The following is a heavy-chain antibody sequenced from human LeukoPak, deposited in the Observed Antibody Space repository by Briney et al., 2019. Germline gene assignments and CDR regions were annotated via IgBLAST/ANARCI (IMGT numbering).Heavy chain of an antibody. CDR1: GFTVSSNY. J-gene: IGHJ4*02. V-gene: IGHV3-53*01. Sequence: GGSLRLSCAASGFTVSSNYMSWVRQAPGKGLEWFSVIYSGGSTYYADSVKGRFTISRDNSKNTLYLQMNSLRAEDTAVYYCARDLDRSGSFDYWGQGTLVTVSS. CDR2: IYSGGST. D-gene: IGHD3-22*01. CDR3: ARDLDRSGSFDY.